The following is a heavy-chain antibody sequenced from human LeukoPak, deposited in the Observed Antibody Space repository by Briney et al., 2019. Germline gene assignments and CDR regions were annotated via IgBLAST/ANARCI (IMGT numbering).Heavy chain of an antibody. J-gene: IGHJ4*02. D-gene: IGHD4-17*01. CDR2: INSDGSST. CDR1: GFTFSSYW. CDR3: ANSFQLTTVNY. Sequence: GGSLRLSCAASGFTFSSYWMHWVRQAPGKGLVWVSRINSDGSSTTYAGSVKGRFTISRDNAKNTLYLQMNSLRVEDTAVYYCANSFQLTTVNYWGQGTLVTVSS. V-gene: IGHV3-74*01.